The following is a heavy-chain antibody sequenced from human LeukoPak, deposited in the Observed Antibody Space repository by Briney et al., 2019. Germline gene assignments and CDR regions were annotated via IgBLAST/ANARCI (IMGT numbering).Heavy chain of an antibody. J-gene: IGHJ6*02. CDR2: IRSKAYRGTT. CDR3: ARGPIQLWIHNAMDV. Sequence: PGRSLRLSCRGSGFTFGDHAMSWVRQAPGKGLEWVGFIRSKAYRGTTEYAASVKGRFTISRDDSASIAYLQMKSLKTEDTAVYYCARGPIQLWIHNAMDVWGQGTTVTVSS. V-gene: IGHV3-49*04. CDR1: GFTFGDHA. D-gene: IGHD5-18*01.